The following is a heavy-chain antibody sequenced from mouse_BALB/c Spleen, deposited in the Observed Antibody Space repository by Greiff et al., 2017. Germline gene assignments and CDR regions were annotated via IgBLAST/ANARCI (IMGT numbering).Heavy chain of an antibody. J-gene: IGHJ4*01. Sequence: VQLQQSGAELMKPGASVKLSCKASGYTFTSYWMHWVKQRPGQGLEWIGEINPSNGRTNYNEKFKSKATLTVDKSSSTAYMQLSSLTSEDSAVYYCARAPLYGNAMDYWGQGTSVTVSS. V-gene: IGHV1S81*02. D-gene: IGHD2-1*01. CDR3: ARAPLYGNAMDY. CDR1: GYTFTSYW. CDR2: INPSNGRT.